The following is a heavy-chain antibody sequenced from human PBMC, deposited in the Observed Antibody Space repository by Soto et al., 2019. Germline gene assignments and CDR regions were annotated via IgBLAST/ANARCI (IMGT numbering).Heavy chain of an antibody. CDR1: GGSISSGDYY. J-gene: IGHJ5*02. CDR2: IYYSGST. CDR3: AREKECSSARCHSPNWFDP. D-gene: IGHD2-2*01. V-gene: IGHV4-30-4*01. Sequence: SETLSLTCTVSGGSISSGDYYWSWIRQPPGKGLEWIGYIYYSGSTCYNPSLKNRVTISVDTSKNQFSLKLSSVTAADTAVYYCAREKECSSARCHSPNWFDPWGQGTLVTVSS.